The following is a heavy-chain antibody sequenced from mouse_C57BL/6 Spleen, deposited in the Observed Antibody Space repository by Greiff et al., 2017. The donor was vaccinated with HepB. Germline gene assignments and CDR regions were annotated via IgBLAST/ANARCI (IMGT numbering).Heavy chain of an antibody. J-gene: IGHJ2*01. D-gene: IGHD1-1*01. Sequence: DVQLQESVAELVRPGASVKLSCTASGFNIKNTYMHWVKQRPEQGLEWIGRIDPANGNTKYAPKFQGKATITADTSSNTAYLQLSSLTSEDTAIYYCAWSFITTVVGPFDYWGQGTTLTVSS. CDR3: AWSFITTVVGPFDY. V-gene: IGHV14-3*01. CDR1: GFNIKNTY. CDR2: IDPANGNT.